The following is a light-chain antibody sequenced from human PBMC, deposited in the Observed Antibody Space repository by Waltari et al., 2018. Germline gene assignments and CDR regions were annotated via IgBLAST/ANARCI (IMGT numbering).Light chain of an antibody. CDR3: SSYTSSSIYV. J-gene: IGLJ1*01. Sequence: QSALTQPASVSGSPGQSITISCTGTSSDVGGYNYVSWYQQHPGKAPKLMIYEVSNRPAGVSHRVSGPKSGNTASLAISGLQAEDEAEYYCSSYTSSSIYVFGTGTKVTVL. CDR1: SSDVGGYNY. V-gene: IGLV2-14*01. CDR2: EVS.